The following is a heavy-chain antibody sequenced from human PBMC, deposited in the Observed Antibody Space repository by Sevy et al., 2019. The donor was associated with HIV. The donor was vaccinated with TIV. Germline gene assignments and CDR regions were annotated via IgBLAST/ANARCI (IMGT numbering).Heavy chain of an antibody. Sequence: SETLSLTCAVSGGSISSHNWWSWVCQAPGKGLEWIGEIYHSGSTNYNPSLKSRVTISVDKSENHFSLSLTSVTAADTAVYYCARDLNDFWSGPLDVWGQGTTVTVSS. CDR1: GGSISSHNW. D-gene: IGHD3-3*01. CDR2: IYHSGST. J-gene: IGHJ6*02. V-gene: IGHV4-4*02. CDR3: ARDLNDFWSGPLDV.